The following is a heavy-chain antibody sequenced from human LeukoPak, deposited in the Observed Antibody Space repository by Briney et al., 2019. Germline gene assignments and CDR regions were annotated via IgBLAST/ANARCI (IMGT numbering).Heavy chain of an antibody. D-gene: IGHD3-10*01. CDR2: ISSSGSTI. Sequence: GGSLRLSCAASGFTFDDYAMHWVRQAPGKGLEWVSYISSSGSTIYYADSVKGRFTISRDNAKNSLYLRMNSLRAEDTAVYYCARGRSSRLRGVDYWGQGTLVTVSS. J-gene: IGHJ4*02. CDR1: GFTFDDYA. CDR3: ARGRSSRLRGVDY. V-gene: IGHV3-11*01.